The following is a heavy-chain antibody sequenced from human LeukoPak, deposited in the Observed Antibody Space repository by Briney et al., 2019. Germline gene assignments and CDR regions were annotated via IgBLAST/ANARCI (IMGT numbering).Heavy chain of an antibody. CDR3: ARDGGIAVAGAPHSWYYFDY. D-gene: IGHD6-19*01. CDR2: INPSGGST. J-gene: IGHJ4*02. CDR1: GYTFTSYY. Sequence: GASVTVSCKASGYTFTSYYMHWVRQAPGQGLEWMGIINPSGGSTSYAQKFQGRVTMTRDTSTSTVYMELSSLRSEDTAVYYCARDGGIAVAGAPHSWYYFDYWGQGTLVTVSS. V-gene: IGHV1-46*01.